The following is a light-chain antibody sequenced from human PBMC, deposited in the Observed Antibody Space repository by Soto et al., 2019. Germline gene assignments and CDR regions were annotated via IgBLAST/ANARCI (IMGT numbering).Light chain of an antibody. V-gene: IGKV3-11*01. J-gene: IGKJ4*01. CDR2: GAS. Sequence: EIVWTQSPGTLPLSPEERATLSCRASQSVSSNLAWYQQKPGQAPRLLIYGASTRATGIPARFSGSGSGTDFTLTISSLEPEDFAVYYCQQRSNWLTFGGGTKV. CDR3: QQRSNWLT. CDR1: QSVSSN.